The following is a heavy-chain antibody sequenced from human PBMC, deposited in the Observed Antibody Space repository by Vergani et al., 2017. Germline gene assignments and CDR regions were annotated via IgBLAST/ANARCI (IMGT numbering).Heavy chain of an antibody. Sequence: QVQLAESGGGRVQPGRSLRLSCSASGFSFSSHAMHWVRQAPGKGLEWVAVISNDGSKKYYADSVKGRFTISRDNSKNTLDLQMNSLRNQDTAVYYCAKAGSVTSGSLQYNFYMDVWGKGTTVTVS. CDR1: GFSFSSHA. CDR2: ISNDGSKK. V-gene: IGHV3-30*18. J-gene: IGHJ6*03. CDR3: AKAGSVTSGSLQYNFYMDV. D-gene: IGHD3-10*01.